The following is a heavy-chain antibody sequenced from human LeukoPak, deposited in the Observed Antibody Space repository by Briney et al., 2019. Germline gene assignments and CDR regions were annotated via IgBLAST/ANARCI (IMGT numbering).Heavy chain of an antibody. CDR3: AKDLRNSVSPSPSAFDI. CDR2: ISGSGGST. D-gene: IGHD2-8*01. CDR1: GFTFSSYA. Sequence: GGSLRLSCAASGFTFSSYAMSWVRQAPGKGLEWVSAISGSGGSTYYADSVKGRFTISRDNSKNTLYLQMNGLRAEDTAVYYCAKDLRNSVSPSPSAFDIWGQGTMVTVSS. J-gene: IGHJ3*02. V-gene: IGHV3-23*01.